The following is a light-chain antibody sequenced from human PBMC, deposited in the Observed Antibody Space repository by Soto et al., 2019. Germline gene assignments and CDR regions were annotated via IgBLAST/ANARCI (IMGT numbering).Light chain of an antibody. V-gene: IGLV2-14*03. Sequence: QSVLTQPASVSGSPRQSINLSCTETSSDVGGYNYVSWYQHHPGKAPKLIIYDVSNRPSGVSNPFSGSKSGNTASLTISGLQPEDEADYYCSSYTTSNTRQIVFGTGTKVTVL. CDR1: SSDVGGYNY. CDR3: SSYTTSNTRQIV. J-gene: IGLJ1*01. CDR2: DVS.